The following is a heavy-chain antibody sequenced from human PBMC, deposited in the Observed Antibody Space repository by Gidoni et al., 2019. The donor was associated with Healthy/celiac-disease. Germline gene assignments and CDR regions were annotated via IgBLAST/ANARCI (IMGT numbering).Heavy chain of an antibody. CDR1: GFTFSSYA. V-gene: IGHV3-30-3*01. Sequence: QVQLVESGGGVVQPGRSLRLPCAASGFTFSSYAMHWVRQAPGKGLEWVAVISYDGSNKYYADSVKGRFTISRDNSKNTLYLQMNSLRAEDTAVYYCARAAGRMTTVTTSADYWGQGTLVTVSS. J-gene: IGHJ4*02. D-gene: IGHD4-17*01. CDR3: ARAAGRMTTVTTSADY. CDR2: ISYDGSNK.